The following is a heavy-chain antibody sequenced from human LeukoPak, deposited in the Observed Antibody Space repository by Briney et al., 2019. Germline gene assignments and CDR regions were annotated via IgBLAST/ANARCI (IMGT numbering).Heavy chain of an antibody. CDR3: ARGITMIVVVHAFDY. Sequence: GGSLRLSCAASGFTFSSYSMNWVRQAPGKGLEWVSSISSSSSYIYYADSVKGRFTISRDNAKNSLYLQMNSLRAEDTAVYCCARGITMIVVVHAFDYWGQGTLVTVSS. V-gene: IGHV3-21*01. CDR1: GFTFSSYS. J-gene: IGHJ4*02. D-gene: IGHD3-22*01. CDR2: ISSSSSYI.